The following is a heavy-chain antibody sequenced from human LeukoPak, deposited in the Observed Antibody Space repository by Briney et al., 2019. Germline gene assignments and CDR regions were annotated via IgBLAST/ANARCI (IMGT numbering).Heavy chain of an antibody. Sequence: GGSLRLSCAASGFTVSTNYMSWVRQAPGKGLEWVSVIYSGGRTYYADSVKGRFTISRDNSKNTLYLQMNSLRAEDTAMYYCAKGSSAGRPYYFDYWGQGTLVTVSS. D-gene: IGHD3-10*01. CDR1: GFTVSTNY. J-gene: IGHJ4*02. V-gene: IGHV3-53*01. CDR3: AKGSSAGRPYYFDY. CDR2: IYSGGRT.